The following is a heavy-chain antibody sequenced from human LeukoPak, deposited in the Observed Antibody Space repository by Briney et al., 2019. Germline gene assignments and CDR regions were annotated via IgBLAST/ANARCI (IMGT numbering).Heavy chain of an antibody. V-gene: IGHV3-30-3*01. CDR3: ARNTPPVAGYFDL. Sequence: PGGSLRLSCAASGFTFSSYAMHWVRQAPGKGLEWVAVISYDGSNKYYADSVKGRFTISRDNSKNTLYLQMNSLRAEDTAVYYCARNTPPVAGYFDLWGRGTLVTVSS. D-gene: IGHD6-19*01. CDR2: ISYDGSNK. J-gene: IGHJ2*01. CDR1: GFTFSSYA.